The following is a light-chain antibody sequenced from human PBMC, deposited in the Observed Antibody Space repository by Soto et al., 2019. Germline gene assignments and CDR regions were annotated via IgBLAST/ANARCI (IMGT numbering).Light chain of an antibody. Sequence: QSVLTQPPSASGSPGQSVTISCTGTSSDVGYCNYVSWYQQHPGKVPKLIIYEITKRPSGVPDRFSGSKSGNTASLTVSGLQAEDEADYYCGSCSCPGNFVLFGGGTKLTVL. J-gene: IGLJ2*01. V-gene: IGLV2-8*01. CDR2: EIT. CDR1: SSDVGYCNY. CDR3: GSCSCPGNFVL.